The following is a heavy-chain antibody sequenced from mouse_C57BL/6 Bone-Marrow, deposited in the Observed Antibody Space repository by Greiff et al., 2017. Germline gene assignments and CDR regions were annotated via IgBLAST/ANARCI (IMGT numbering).Heavy chain of an antibody. CDR1: GYTFTNYW. CDR2: IYPGGGST. J-gene: IGHJ2*01. CDR3: ARSRGLPKIYFGY. V-gene: IGHV1-63*01. Sequence: VQLQQSGAELVRPGTSVKMSCKASGYTFTNYWIGWAKQRPGHGLEWIGDIYPGGGSTNYNEKFHGQATLTADKSSSTAYIQFSSLTSEDSAIYYCARSRGLPKIYFGYLGQGTTLT. D-gene: IGHD2-4*01.